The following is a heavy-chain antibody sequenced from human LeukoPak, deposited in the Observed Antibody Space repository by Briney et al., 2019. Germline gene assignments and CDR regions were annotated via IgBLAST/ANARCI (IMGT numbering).Heavy chain of an antibody. D-gene: IGHD5-18*01. J-gene: IGHJ4*02. CDR3: ARDRDTAMPYYFDS. CDR1: GGSISSYY. CDR2: IYTSGST. V-gene: IGHV4-4*07. Sequence: PSETLSLTCAVSGGSISSYYWSWIRQPAGKGLEWIGRIYTSGSTNYNPSLKSRVSISIDTSKNQFSLKLSSVTAADTAVYYCARDRDTAMPYYFDSWGQGTLVTVSS.